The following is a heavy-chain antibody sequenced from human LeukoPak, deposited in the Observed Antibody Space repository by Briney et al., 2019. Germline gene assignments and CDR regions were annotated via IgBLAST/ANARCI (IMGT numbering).Heavy chain of an antibody. Sequence: PSETLSLTCTVSGGSISSSSYYWGWIRQPPGKGLEWIGSIYYSGSTYYNPSLKSRVTISVDTSKNQFSLKLSSVTAADTAVYYCAGYCSSTSCSHYYYGMDVWGQGTTVTVSS. J-gene: IGHJ6*02. V-gene: IGHV4-39*01. D-gene: IGHD2-2*01. CDR1: GGSISSSSYY. CDR3: AGYCSSTSCSHYYYGMDV. CDR2: IYYSGST.